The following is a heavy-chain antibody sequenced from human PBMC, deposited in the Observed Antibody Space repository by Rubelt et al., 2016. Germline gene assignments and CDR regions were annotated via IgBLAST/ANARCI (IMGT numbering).Heavy chain of an antibody. CDR2: INHSGST. CDR3: ARGWSGWSGYYYYYMDV. Sequence: QVQLQQWGAGLLKPSETLSFTCAVYGGSFSGYYWSWIRQPPGKGLEWIGEINHSGSTNYNPSLKSRVTISVDTSKNQFSLKLSSVTAADTAVYYCARGWSGWSGYYYYYMDVWGKGTTVTVSS. D-gene: IGHD3-3*01. CDR1: GGSFSGYY. V-gene: IGHV4-34*01. J-gene: IGHJ6*03.